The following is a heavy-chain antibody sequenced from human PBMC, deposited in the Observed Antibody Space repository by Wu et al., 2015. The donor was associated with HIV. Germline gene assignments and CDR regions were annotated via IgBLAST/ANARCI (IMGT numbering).Heavy chain of an antibody. CDR2: VNTNTGGT. CDR3: ARDELFRVDDSLDL. J-gene: IGHJ3*01. Sequence: QVQMVQSGPEVKQPGASVKVSCKASGYTLTDYFIHWVRQAPGQRLEWMGWVNTNTGGTNYAQKFQGRVTMTRDTSISTAYMELSSLRSDDTAIYYXARDELFRVDDSLDLWGQGTMVTVS. D-gene: IGHD2-21*01. CDR1: GYTLTDYF. V-gene: IGHV1-2*02.